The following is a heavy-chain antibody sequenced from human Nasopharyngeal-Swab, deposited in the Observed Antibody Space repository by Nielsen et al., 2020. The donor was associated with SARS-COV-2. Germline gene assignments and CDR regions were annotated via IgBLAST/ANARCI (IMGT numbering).Heavy chain of an antibody. CDR3: ASNGLRYFDWLRGKDYYYYYGMDV. CDR2: IIPILGIA. D-gene: IGHD3-9*01. V-gene: IGHV1-69*10. J-gene: IGHJ6*02. Sequence: SVKVSCKASGGTFSSYAISWVRQTPGQGLEWMGGIIPILGIANYAQKFQGRVTITADKSTSTAYMELSSLRSEDTAVYYCASNGLRYFDWLRGKDYYYYYGMDVWGQGTTVTVSS. CDR1: GGTFSSYA.